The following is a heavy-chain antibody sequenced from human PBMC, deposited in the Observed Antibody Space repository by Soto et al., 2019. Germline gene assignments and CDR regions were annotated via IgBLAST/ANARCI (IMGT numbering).Heavy chain of an antibody. D-gene: IGHD3-3*01. CDR1: GYSISSGYY. CDR2: IYHSGST. Sequence: PSETLSLTCAVSGYSISSGYYWGWIRQPPGKGLEWIGSIYHSGSTYYNPSLKSRVTISVDTSKNQFSLKLSSVTAADTAVYYCASNYDFWGPWGQGTPVTVSS. V-gene: IGHV4-38-2*01. CDR3: ASNYDFWGP. J-gene: IGHJ5*02.